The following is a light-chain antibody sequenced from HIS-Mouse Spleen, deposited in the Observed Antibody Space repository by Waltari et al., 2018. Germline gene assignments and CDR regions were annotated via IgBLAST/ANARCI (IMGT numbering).Light chain of an antibody. CDR2: LGS. CDR1: QSLLHSNGYNY. J-gene: IGKJ1*01. V-gene: IGKV2-28*01. Sequence: DIVMTQSPLSLPVTPGEPASISCRSSQSLLHSNGYNYLDWYLQKPGQSPQLLIYLGSNRASWVPGRFSGSGAGTDFTLKISRGEAEDVGVYYCMQALQTPWTFGQGTKVEIK. CDR3: MQALQTPWT.